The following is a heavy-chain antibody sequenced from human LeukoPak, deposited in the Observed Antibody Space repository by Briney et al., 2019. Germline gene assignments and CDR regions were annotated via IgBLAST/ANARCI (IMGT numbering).Heavy chain of an antibody. J-gene: IGHJ6*04. CDR2: IYYSGST. V-gene: IGHV4-61*01. Sequence: PSETLSLTCTVSGGSVSSGSYYWSWIRQPPGKGLEWIGYIYYSGSTNYNPSLESRVTISVDTSKNQFSPKLSSVTAADTAVYYCARGLIVVVPAAMHYYYYGMDVWGKGTTVTVSS. D-gene: IGHD2-2*01. CDR1: GGSVSSGSYY. CDR3: ARGLIVVVPAAMHYYYYGMDV.